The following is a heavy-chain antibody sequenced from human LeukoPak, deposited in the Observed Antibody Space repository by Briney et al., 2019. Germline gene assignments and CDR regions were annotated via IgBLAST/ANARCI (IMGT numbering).Heavy chain of an antibody. D-gene: IGHD2-2*01. Sequence: PGGSLRLSCAASEFTVTSNYMSWVRQAPGKGLEWVANIKQDGYEKYYADSVKGRFTISRDNSKNTLYLQMNSLRAEDTAVYYCAKDLRYCSSTSCYGPPDFDYWGQGTLVTVSS. CDR2: IKQDGYEK. J-gene: IGHJ4*02. CDR3: AKDLRYCSSTSCYGPPDFDY. V-gene: IGHV3-7*01. CDR1: EFTVTSNY.